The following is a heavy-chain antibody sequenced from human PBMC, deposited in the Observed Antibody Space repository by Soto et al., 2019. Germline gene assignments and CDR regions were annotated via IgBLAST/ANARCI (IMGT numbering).Heavy chain of an antibody. CDR2: ISGHNGNT. CDR1: VYSFTSYG. J-gene: IGHJ4*02. CDR3: ARHRFNYYDDTVYYYFDY. D-gene: IGHD3-22*01. Sequence: ASVKVSCKASVYSFTSYGISWVRQAPGQGPEWMGWISGHNGNTNHPQSLQGRVTMTADTSRNTAYMELRSLRSDDTAVYYCARHRFNYYDDTVYYYFDYWGQGTLVTVSS. V-gene: IGHV1-18*04.